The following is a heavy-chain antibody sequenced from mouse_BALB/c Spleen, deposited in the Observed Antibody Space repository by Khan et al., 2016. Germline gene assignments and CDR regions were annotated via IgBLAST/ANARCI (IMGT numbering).Heavy chain of an antibody. J-gene: IGHJ2*01. CDR1: GYTFSSYW. V-gene: IGHV1-9*01. CDR2: ILPKSGDT. Sequence: QVELQQSGAELMKPGASVKISCKATGYTFSSYWIEWIKQRPGHGLEWIGAILPKSGDTNYNEKFKGKATFTADPSFNTAYMQLSSLTSEDSAVYYCTRTDFWGQGTTLTVPS. CDR3: TRTDF.